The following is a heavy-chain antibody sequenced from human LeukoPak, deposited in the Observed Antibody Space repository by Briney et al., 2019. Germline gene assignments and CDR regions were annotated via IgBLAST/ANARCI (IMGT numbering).Heavy chain of an antibody. Sequence: ASVKVSCKASGYTFTSYDINWVRQATGQGLEWMGWMNPNSGNTGYAQKFQGRVTMTRNNSISTAYMELSSLRSEDTAVYYCARAELLWFGSGFDPWGQGTLVTVSS. CDR3: ARAELLWFGSGFDP. J-gene: IGHJ5*02. CDR2: MNPNSGNT. V-gene: IGHV1-8*01. CDR1: GYTFTSYD. D-gene: IGHD3-10*01.